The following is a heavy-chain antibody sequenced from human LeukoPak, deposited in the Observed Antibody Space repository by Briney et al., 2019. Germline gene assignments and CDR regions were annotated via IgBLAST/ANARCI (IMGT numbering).Heavy chain of an antibody. V-gene: IGHV3-64*01. CDR3: ARGSYDSSGYYFDY. D-gene: IGHD3-22*01. Sequence: GGSLRLSRAASGFTFSSYAMHWVRQAPGKGLEYVSAISSNGGSTYYANSVKGRFTISRDNSKNTLYLQMGSLGAEDMAVYYCARGSYDSSGYYFDYWGQGTLVTVSS. CDR2: ISSNGGST. CDR1: GFTFSSYA. J-gene: IGHJ4*02.